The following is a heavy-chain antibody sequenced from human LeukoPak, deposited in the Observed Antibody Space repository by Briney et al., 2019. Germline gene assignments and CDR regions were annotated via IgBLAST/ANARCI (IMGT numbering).Heavy chain of an antibody. D-gene: IGHD2-2*01. J-gene: IGHJ4*02. Sequence: GGSLRLSCAASGFAVRSNYMSWVRQAPGRGLEWVSVIYSGDNTYYSDSVKGRFTISRDNSKNTLYLQMNSLRAEDTAVYYCARDLGRGYCSSTSCYPGVDYWGQGTLVTVSS. CDR3: ARDLGRGYCSSTSCYPGVDY. V-gene: IGHV3-53*01. CDR2: IYSGDNT. CDR1: GFAVRSNY.